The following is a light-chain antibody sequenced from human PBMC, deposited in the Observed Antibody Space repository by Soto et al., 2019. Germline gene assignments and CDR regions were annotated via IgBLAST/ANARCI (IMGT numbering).Light chain of an antibody. J-gene: IGKJ2*01. V-gene: IGKV2-28*01. CDR3: MQALQTPTT. Sequence: DIVMTQSPLSLPVTPGEPASISCRSSQSLRHSNGFNYLDWYLQKPGQSPQLLIYLGSNRASGVPERFSGSGSGTDFTLKISRVEAEDVGVYYCMQALQTPTTFGQGTKLEIK. CDR2: LGS. CDR1: QSLRHSNGFNY.